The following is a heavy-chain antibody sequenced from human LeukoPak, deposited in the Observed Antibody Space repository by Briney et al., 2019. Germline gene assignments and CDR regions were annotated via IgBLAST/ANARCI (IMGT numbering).Heavy chain of an antibody. CDR2: INPSGGST. D-gene: IGHD2-2*01. CDR3: AREVVVPGAKGGGTIDY. Sequence: GASVKVSCKASGYTFTSYYMHWVRQAPGQGLEWMGLINPSGGSTSYAQKFQGRVTMTRDMSTSTVYMELSSLRSEDTAVYYCAREVVVPGAKGGGTIDYWGQGTLVTVSS. V-gene: IGHV1-46*01. J-gene: IGHJ4*02. CDR1: GYTFTSYY.